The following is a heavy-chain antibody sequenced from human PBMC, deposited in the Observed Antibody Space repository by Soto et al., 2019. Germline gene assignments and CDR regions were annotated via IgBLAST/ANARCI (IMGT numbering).Heavy chain of an antibody. CDR1: GGSISSSSYY. CDR2: IYNRGRT. Sequence: QLQLQESGPGLVKPSETLSLTCIVSGGSISSSSYYWGWIRQPPGKGLGWIGSIYNRGRTYYNPSLKSRVTTSVDTSKNQFPLKLSSVTAADTAVFYCARHRARNWFDPWGQGTLVTVSS. CDR3: ARHRARNWFDP. D-gene: IGHD6-6*01. J-gene: IGHJ5*02. V-gene: IGHV4-39*01.